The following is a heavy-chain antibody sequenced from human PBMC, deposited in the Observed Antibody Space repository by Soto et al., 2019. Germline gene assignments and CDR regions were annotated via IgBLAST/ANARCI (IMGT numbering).Heavy chain of an antibody. CDR3: ARGESDYYYYYMDV. CDR1: AFLVSNHA. CDR2: IAGTGGST. Sequence: EVQLLESGGGFVRPGGPLRPPCESSAFLVSNHAMVWVRRPPGKGQKWVSTIAGTGGSTYYLDSVRGRFTVSTDKAKTTLYLNMNILRDDDTAIYYCARGESDYYYYYMDVWGKGTPVTVSS. J-gene: IGHJ6*03. V-gene: IGHV3-23*01. D-gene: IGHD3-16*01.